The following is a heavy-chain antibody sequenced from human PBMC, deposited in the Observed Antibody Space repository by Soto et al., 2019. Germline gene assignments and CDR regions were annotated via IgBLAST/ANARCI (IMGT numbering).Heavy chain of an antibody. V-gene: IGHV4-4*02. CDR1: GGSVSSSNW. Sequence: QVQLQESGPGLVKPSGTLSLTCAVSGGSVSSSNWWSWVRQSPGKGLERMGAIYHSGSAHYNPSLKSRATISLDKSKNQFSLRLTSVTAADTAVYYCARVPGVVVSADDAFDIWGPGTRVIVSS. D-gene: IGHD2-21*02. CDR2: IYHSGSA. J-gene: IGHJ3*02. CDR3: ARVPGVVVSADDAFDI.